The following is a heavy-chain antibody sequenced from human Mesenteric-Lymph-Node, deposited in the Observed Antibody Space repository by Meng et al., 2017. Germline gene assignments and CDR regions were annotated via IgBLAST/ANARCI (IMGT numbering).Heavy chain of an antibody. Sequence: QGQLQQWGAGLLKPSETLSLPCGVYGGSLSDYHWNWIRQPPGKGLEWIGQINPSGDTNYSPSLKSRVTISVDTSKNQFSLKLNSVTAADTAVYYCARRGSRNGWSVDYWGQGTLVTVSS. CDR1: GGSLSDYH. CDR2: INPSGDT. D-gene: IGHD2-15*01. V-gene: IGHV4-34*01. CDR3: ARRGSRNGWSVDY. J-gene: IGHJ4*02.